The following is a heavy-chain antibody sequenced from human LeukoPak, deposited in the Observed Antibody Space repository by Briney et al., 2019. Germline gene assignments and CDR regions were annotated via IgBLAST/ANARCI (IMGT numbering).Heavy chain of an antibody. D-gene: IGHD3-10*01. V-gene: IGHV3-21*01. CDR2: ISYSSSHI. J-gene: IGHJ3*02. CDR1: GFTFSSYA. Sequence: GGSLRLSCAASGFTFSSYAMNWVRQAPGKGLEWVSSISYSSSHIYYADSVKGRFTISRDNAKNLVFLQMNGLRAEDTAVYYCARGRSITLLRGVAMSDGFDIWGQGAMVAVSS. CDR3: ARGRSITLLRGVAMSDGFDI.